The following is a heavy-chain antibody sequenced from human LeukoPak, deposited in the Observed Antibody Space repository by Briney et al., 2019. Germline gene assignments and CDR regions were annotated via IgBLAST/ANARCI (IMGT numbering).Heavy chain of an antibody. V-gene: IGHV3-9*01. CDR3: AKGTLRYFDLYGMDV. D-gene: IGHD3-9*01. CDR2: ISWNSGSI. J-gene: IGHJ6*02. CDR1: GFTFDDYA. Sequence: GGSLRLSCAASGFTFDDYAMHWVRQAPGKGLEWVSGISWNSGSIGYADSVKGRFTISRDNAKNSLYLQMNSLRAEDTALYYCAKGTLRYFDLYGMDVWGQGTTVTVSS.